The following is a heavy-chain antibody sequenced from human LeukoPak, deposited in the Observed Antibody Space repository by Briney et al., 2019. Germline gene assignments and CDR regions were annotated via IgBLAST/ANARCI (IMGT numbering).Heavy chain of an antibody. CDR1: GFTFSRYA. CDR3: ASVRGHSSADGMDV. CDR2: LSYDGSDK. Sequence: GGSLTLSCAGSGFTFSRYAMHWARQAPGKGLEWVAGLSYDGSDKFHADSVKGRFTISRDNSKNTLYLQMNSLRGEDMAVYYCASVRGHSSADGMDVWGQGTTVTVSS. V-gene: IGHV3-30-3*01. J-gene: IGHJ6*02. D-gene: IGHD3-22*01.